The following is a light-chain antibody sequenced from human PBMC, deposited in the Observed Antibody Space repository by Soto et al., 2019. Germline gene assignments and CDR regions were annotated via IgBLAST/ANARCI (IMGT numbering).Light chain of an antibody. CDR2: LSS. CDR1: QSHLHSNGYNY. J-gene: IGKJ4*01. Sequence: DIVMTQSPLSLPVTPGEPAPISCRSSQSHLHSNGYNYLVLYLQKPGQSPQLLIYLSSNRASGVPDRFSSRGSGKDSTLKISRVEAEDVGVYYCMHAIQPTLTFGGGTKVEIK. V-gene: IGKV2-28*01. CDR3: MHAIQPTLT.